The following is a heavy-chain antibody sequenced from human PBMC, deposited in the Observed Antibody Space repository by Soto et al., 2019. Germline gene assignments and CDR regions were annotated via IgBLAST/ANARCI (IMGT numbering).Heavy chain of an antibody. J-gene: IGHJ4*02. V-gene: IGHV4-31*03. CDR1: GGSISSGGYY. CDR2: VHYSGST. CDR3: ARPTGNRFDS. D-gene: IGHD1-1*01. Sequence: QVQLQESGPGLVKPSQTLSLTCTVSGGSISSGGYYWSWIRQHPGKGLEWIGYVHYSGSTYYNPSVKSRVTISMDTSNNQFALRLTSVTAADTAGYYCARPTGNRFDSWGQGSLVTVSS.